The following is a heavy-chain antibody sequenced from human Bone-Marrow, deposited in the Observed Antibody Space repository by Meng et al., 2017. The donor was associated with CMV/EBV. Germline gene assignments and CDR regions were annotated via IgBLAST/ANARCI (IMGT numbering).Heavy chain of an antibody. Sequence: CAVYGGSFSGSHWSWIRQPPGKGLEWIGEINHSGSTNYNPSLKSRVTISVDTSKNQFSLKLSSVTAADTAVYYCARGDIVVVPAFDYWGQGTLVTVSS. D-gene: IGHD2-2*01. J-gene: IGHJ4*02. V-gene: IGHV4-34*01. CDR1: GGSFSGSH. CDR2: INHSGST. CDR3: ARGDIVVVPAFDY.